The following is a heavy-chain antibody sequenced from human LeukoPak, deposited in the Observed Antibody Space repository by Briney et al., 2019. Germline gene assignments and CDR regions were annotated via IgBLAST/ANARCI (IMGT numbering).Heavy chain of an antibody. Sequence: GGSLRLSCAASGFTFSSYWMHWVPQAPGKGLVRVSRITTDGRTTRYADSVKGRFTISRDNAKNTLYLQMHSLRAEDTAVYYCASGLDYDLADHWGQGTLVTVSS. CDR3: ASGLDYDLADH. D-gene: IGHD3-3*01. V-gene: IGHV3-74*01. CDR1: GFTFSSYW. CDR2: ITTDGRTT. J-gene: IGHJ4*02.